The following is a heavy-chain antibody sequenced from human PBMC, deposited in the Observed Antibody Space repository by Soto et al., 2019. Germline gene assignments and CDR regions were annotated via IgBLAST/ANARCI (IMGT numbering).Heavy chain of an antibody. Sequence: SVNVSCRASLGTLSIYAMXGVXXAPXRGLEWMGWIIPIFGTANYAQKFQGRVTITADESTSTAYMELSSLRSEDTAVYYCARSPCSSTSCYTRRGNWFDPWSQGTLVT. V-gene: IGHV1-69*13. J-gene: IGHJ5*02. CDR3: ARSPCSSTSCYTRRGNWFDP. D-gene: IGHD2-2*02. CDR1: LGTLSIYA. CDR2: IIPIFGTA.